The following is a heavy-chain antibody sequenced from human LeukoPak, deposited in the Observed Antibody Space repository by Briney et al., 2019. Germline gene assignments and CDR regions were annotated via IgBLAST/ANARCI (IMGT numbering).Heavy chain of an antibody. J-gene: IGHJ4*02. CDR1: GYTFASYG. Sequence: ASVKVSCKTSGYTFASYGVSWVRQAPGQGLEWMAWITPYNGNTNYAQKLQGRVTLTTDTSTSTAYMELRSLRSDDTAVYYCARHYYGSGTYYHFDSWGREPWSPSPQ. V-gene: IGHV1-18*01. CDR2: ITPYNGNT. CDR3: ARHYYGSGTYYHFDS. D-gene: IGHD3-10*01.